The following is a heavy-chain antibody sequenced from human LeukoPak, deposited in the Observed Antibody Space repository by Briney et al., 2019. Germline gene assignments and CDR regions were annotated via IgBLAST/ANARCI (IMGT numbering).Heavy chain of an antibody. J-gene: IGHJ4*02. CDR3: ARDSSGYYGPPLFDY. CDR2: IYSGGNT. D-gene: IGHD3-22*01. CDR1: GFTVSSNY. Sequence: GGSLRLSCAASGFTVSSNYMSWVRQAPGKGLEWVSVIYSGGNTYYEDSVKGRFTISRDNSKNTLYLQMNSLRAEDTAVYYCARDSSGYYGPPLFDYWGQGTLVTVSS. V-gene: IGHV3-66*01.